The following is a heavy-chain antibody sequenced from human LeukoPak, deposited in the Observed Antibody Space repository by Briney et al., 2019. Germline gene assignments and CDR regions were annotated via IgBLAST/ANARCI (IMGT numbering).Heavy chain of an antibody. J-gene: IGHJ5*02. CDR2: INHSGST. CDR1: GGSFSGYY. V-gene: IGHV4-34*01. D-gene: IGHD2-2*01. Sequence: PSETLSLTCAVSGGSFSGYYRSWIRQPPGKGLEWIGEINHSGSTNYNPSLKSRVTISVDTSKNQFSLKLSSVTAADTAVYYCARAYKIRDIVVVPAAISWFDPWGQGTLVTVSS. CDR3: ARAYKIRDIVVVPAAISWFDP.